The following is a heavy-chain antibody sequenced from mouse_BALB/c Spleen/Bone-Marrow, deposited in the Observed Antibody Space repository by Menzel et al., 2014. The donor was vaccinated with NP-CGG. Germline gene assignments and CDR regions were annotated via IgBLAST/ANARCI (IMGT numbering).Heavy chain of an antibody. J-gene: IGHJ3*01. V-gene: IGHV5-6-5*01. Sequence: EVKLVESGGGLVKPGGSLKLSCAASGFTFSSYAMSWVRQTPEKRLEWVASISSGGSTYYPDSVKGRFTISRDNARNILYLQMSRLRSEDTAMYYCARRRGYDYPFAYWGQGTLVTVSA. CDR3: ARRRGYDYPFAY. D-gene: IGHD2-4*01. CDR1: GFTFSSYA. CDR2: ISSGGST.